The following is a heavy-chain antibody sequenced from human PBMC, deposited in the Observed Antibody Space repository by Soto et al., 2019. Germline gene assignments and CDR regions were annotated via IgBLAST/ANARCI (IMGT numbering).Heavy chain of an antibody. CDR3: ARLDLTDYYYYGMDV. Sequence: PGESLKISCKASGYSFTSYWIGWVRQMPGKGLEWMGIIYPGDSDTRYSPSFQGQVTISADKSISTAYLQWSSLKASDTAMYYCARLDLTDYYYYGMDVWGQGTTVTVSS. J-gene: IGHJ6*02. CDR1: GYSFTSYW. D-gene: IGHD3-9*01. V-gene: IGHV5-51*01. CDR2: IYPGDSDT.